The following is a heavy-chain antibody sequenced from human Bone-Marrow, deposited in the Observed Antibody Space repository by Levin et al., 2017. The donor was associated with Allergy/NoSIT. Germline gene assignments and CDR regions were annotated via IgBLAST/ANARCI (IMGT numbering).Heavy chain of an antibody. D-gene: IGHD3-10*01. V-gene: IGHV4-59*01. CDR2: IFYSGST. J-gene: IGHJ4*02. Sequence: SQTLSLTCTVSGGSISSSYWSWIRQPPGKGLEWIGYIFYSGSTSYNPSLKSRVTLSVDTSKNQFSLKLSSVTAADTAVYYCARHYGSGTYPLDYWGQGTLVTVSS. CDR3: ARHYGSGTYPLDY. CDR1: GGSISSSY.